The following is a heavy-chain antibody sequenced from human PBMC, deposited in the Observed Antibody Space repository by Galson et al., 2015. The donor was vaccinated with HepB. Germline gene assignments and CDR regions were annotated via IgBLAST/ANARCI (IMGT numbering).Heavy chain of an antibody. CDR1: GFTFSSYG. Sequence: SLRLSCAASGFTFSSYGMHWVRQAPGKGLEWVAVISYDGSNKYYADSVKGRFTISRDNSKNTLYLQMNSLRAGDTAVYYCAKDLNYYDSSGSDAFDIWGQGTMVTVSS. D-gene: IGHD3-22*01. CDR3: AKDLNYYDSSGSDAFDI. J-gene: IGHJ3*02. CDR2: ISYDGSNK. V-gene: IGHV3-30*18.